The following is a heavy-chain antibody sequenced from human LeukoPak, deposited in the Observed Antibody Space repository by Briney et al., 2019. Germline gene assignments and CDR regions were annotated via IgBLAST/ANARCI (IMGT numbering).Heavy chain of an antibody. V-gene: IGHV3-48*03. CDR2: ISSSGSTL. J-gene: IGHJ6*02. CDR1: GFTFSAYE. Sequence: GGSLRLSCEASGFTFSAYEMNWVRQAPGKGLEWASYISSSGSTLYYADSVKGRFTISRDNAKSSLYLQMNSLRAEDTAVYYCARHASDSSGFYNYYGMDVWGQGTTVTVSS. D-gene: IGHD3-22*01. CDR3: ARHASDSSGFYNYYGMDV.